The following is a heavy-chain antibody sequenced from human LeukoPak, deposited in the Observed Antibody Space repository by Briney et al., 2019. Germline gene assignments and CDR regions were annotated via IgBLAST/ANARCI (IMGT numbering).Heavy chain of an antibody. D-gene: IGHD4-17*01. CDR2: ISYIGST. CDR1: DDSFSSHY. V-gene: IGHV4-59*11. CDR3: ARDLVTVTKGFDI. J-gene: IGHJ3*02. Sequence: PSETLSLTCTVSDDSFSSHYWTWIRQPPGKGLEWIGYISYIGSTNYNPSLKSRVTISIDTSKNQFSLKLSSVTAADTAVYYCARDLVTVTKGFDIWGQGTMVSVSS.